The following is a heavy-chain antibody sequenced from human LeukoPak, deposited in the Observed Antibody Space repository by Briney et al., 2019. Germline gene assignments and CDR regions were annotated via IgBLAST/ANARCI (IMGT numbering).Heavy chain of an antibody. J-gene: IGHJ4*02. Sequence: SETLSLTCTVSGGSISSSSYYWSWIRQPPGKGLEWIGYIYYSGSTNYNPSLKSRVTISVDTSKNQFSLKLSSVTAADTAVYYCARGSDYGGKGGYFDYWGQGTLVTVSS. CDR1: GGSISSSSYY. CDR2: IYYSGST. V-gene: IGHV4-61*01. CDR3: ARGSDYGGKGGYFDY. D-gene: IGHD4-23*01.